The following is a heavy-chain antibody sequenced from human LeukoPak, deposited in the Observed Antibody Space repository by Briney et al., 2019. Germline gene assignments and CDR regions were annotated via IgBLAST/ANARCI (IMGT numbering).Heavy chain of an antibody. V-gene: IGHV3-48*02. CDR3: ARREIVAAGTSTLDY. CDR1: GFTFSFYS. J-gene: IGHJ4*02. D-gene: IGHD6-13*01. Sequence: GSLRLSCAASGFTFSFYSMNWVRQAPGKGLEWVSYISSSSSTIYYADSVKGRFTISRDNAKNSMYLQMNSLRDEDTAVYYCARREIVAAGTSTLDYWGQGTLVTVSS. CDR2: ISSSSSTI.